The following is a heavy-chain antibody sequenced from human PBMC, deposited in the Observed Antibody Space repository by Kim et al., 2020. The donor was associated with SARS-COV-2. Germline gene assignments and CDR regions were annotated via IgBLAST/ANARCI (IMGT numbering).Heavy chain of an antibody. CDR1: GFTFSSYA. CDR2: ISSNGGST. D-gene: IGHD7-27*01. CDR3: VRVTPWGFLDY. V-gene: IGHV3-64D*09. J-gene: IGHJ4*02. Sequence: GGSLRLSCSASGFTFSSYAMHWVRQAPGKGLEYVSAISSNGGSTYYADSVKGRFTISRDNSKNTLYLQMSSLRAEDTAVYYCVRVTPWGFLDYWGQGTLVTVSS.